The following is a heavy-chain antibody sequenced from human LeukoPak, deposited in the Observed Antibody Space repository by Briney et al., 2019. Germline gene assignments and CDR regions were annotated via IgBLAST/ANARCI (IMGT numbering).Heavy chain of an antibody. CDR2: IYYSGST. Sequence: SETLSLTCTVSGGSISSYYWSWIRQPPGKGLEWIGYIYYSGSTNYNPSLKSRVTISVDTSKNQFSLKLSSVTAADTAVYYCARHHRGDSSGWPYFDYWGQGTLVTVSS. CDR3: ARHHRGDSSGWPYFDY. D-gene: IGHD6-19*01. CDR1: GGSISSYY. V-gene: IGHV4-59*08. J-gene: IGHJ4*02.